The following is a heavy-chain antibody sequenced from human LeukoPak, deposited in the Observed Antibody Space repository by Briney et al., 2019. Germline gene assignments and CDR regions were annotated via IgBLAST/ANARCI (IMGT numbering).Heavy chain of an antibody. CDR1: GFTVSSSY. Sequence: PGGSLRLSCAVSGFTVSSSYMNWVRQAPGKGPEWVSVIYAGGTVYYADSVRGRFTISRDNSMNMLYLQMNSLRAEDTAVYYCAKGDGSYSLPKFHYYGMDVWGQGTTVTVS. V-gene: IGHV3-53*01. CDR3: AKGDGSYSLPKFHYYGMDV. D-gene: IGHD1-26*01. J-gene: IGHJ6*02. CDR2: IYAGGTV.